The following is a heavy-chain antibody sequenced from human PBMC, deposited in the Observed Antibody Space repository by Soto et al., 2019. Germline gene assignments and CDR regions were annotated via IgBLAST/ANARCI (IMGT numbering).Heavy chain of an antibody. CDR1: GFTFSSYG. J-gene: IGHJ3*02. CDR3: ARDTKEQWLVFGAFDI. D-gene: IGHD6-19*01. CDR2: IWYDGSNK. V-gene: IGHV3-33*01. Sequence: QVQLVESGGGVVQPGRSLRLSCAASGFTFSSYGMHWVRQAPGKGLEWVAVIWYDGSNKYYADSVKGRFTISRDNSKNTLYLQMNSLRAEDTAVYYCARDTKEQWLVFGAFDIWGQGTMVTVSS.